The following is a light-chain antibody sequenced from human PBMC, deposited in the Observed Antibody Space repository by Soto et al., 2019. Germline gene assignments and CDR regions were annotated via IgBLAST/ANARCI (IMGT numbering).Light chain of an antibody. CDR3: QQYNSISWT. CDR1: QTVSDW. CDR2: KAS. Sequence: DIQMTQSPSTLSASVGDTVTITCRASQTVSDWLAWYHQRPGKAPRLLIFKASTLDSGDPSRFRGSGSGTYVTLTTSSLQPDDFSPYYCQQYNSISWTFGQGTKVQIK. V-gene: IGKV1-5*03. J-gene: IGKJ1*01.